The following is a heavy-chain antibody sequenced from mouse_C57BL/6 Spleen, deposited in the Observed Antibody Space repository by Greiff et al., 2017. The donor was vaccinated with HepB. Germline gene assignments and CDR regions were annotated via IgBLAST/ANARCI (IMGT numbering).Heavy chain of an antibody. J-gene: IGHJ2*01. CDR1: GYAFTNYL. V-gene: IGHV1-54*01. Sequence: QVQLKESGAELVRPGTSVKVSCKASGYAFTNYLIEWVKQRPGQGLEWIGVINPGSGGTNYNEKFKGKATLTADKSSSTAYMQLSSLTSEDSAVYFCARSRSSYDDYWGQGTTLTVSS. D-gene: IGHD1-1*01. CDR3: ARSRSSYDDY. CDR2: INPGSGGT.